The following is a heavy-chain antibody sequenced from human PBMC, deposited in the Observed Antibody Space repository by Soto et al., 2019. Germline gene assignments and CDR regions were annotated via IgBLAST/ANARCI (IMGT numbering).Heavy chain of an antibody. J-gene: IGHJ4*02. CDR2: ISGGGIRT. CDR3: AKDHDYESSGPY. D-gene: IGHD3-22*01. CDR1: GFTFKDYA. V-gene: IGHV3-23*01. Sequence: PGGSLRLSCAASGFTFKDYARSWVRQAPGKGLEWVSAISGGGIRTYYADSVKGRFTISRDNAKNTLSLQMNRLRAEDTAVYYCAKDHDYESSGPYWGQGTLVTVSS.